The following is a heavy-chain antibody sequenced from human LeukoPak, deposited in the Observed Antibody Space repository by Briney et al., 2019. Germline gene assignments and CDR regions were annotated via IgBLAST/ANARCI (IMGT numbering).Heavy chain of an antibody. CDR2: IIPIFGTA. Sequence: SVKVSCKVSGYTLTELSMHWVRQAPGQGLEWMGGIIPIFGTANYAQKFQGRVTITADESTSTAYMELSSLRSEDTAVYYCARAGNHHYYYYMDVWGKGTTVTISS. CDR3: ARAGNHHYYYYMDV. V-gene: IGHV1-69*13. D-gene: IGHD2/OR15-2a*01. CDR1: GYTLTELS. J-gene: IGHJ6*03.